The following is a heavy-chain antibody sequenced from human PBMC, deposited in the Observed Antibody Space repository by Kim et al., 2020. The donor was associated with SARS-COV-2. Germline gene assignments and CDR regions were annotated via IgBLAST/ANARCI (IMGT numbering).Heavy chain of an antibody. J-gene: IGHJ4*02. CDR3: ARGYVLRYFDWLPDVDY. Sequence: ASVKVSCKASGYTFTSYGISWVRQAPGQGLEWMGWISAYNGNTNYAQKLQGRVTMTTDTSTSTAYMELRSLRSDDTAVYYCARGYVLRYFDWLPDVDYWGQGTLVTVSS. CDR1: GYTFTSYG. D-gene: IGHD3-9*01. V-gene: IGHV1-18*01. CDR2: ISAYNGNT.